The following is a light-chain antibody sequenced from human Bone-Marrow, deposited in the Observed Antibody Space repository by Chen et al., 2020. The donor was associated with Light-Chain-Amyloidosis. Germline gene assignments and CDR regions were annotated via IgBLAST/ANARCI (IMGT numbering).Light chain of an antibody. CDR1: NIGSTS. J-gene: IGLJ3*02. CDR3: QVWDRSSDRPV. V-gene: IGLV3-21*02. CDR2: DDS. Sequence: SYLLTQPSSVSVATAQTATITCGGTNIGSTSVHWYQQTPGQAPLLVVYDDSDRPSGIPERLSGSNSGNTATLTISRVEAGDEADYYCQVWDRSSDRPVFGGGTKLTVL.